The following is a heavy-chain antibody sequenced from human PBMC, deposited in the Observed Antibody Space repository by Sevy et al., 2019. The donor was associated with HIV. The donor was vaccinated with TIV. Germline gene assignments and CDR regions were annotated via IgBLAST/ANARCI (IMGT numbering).Heavy chain of an antibody. Sequence: GGSLRLSCAASGFTFSSYWMSWVRQAPGKGLEWVANIKQDGSEKYYVDSVKGRFTISRDNAKNSLYLQMNSLRAEDTAVYYCARDRPLHPLGPLHGDAFDIWGQGTMVTVSS. CDR2: IKQDGSEK. V-gene: IGHV3-7*01. D-gene: IGHD1-26*01. CDR3: ARDRPLHPLGPLHGDAFDI. J-gene: IGHJ3*02. CDR1: GFTFSSYW.